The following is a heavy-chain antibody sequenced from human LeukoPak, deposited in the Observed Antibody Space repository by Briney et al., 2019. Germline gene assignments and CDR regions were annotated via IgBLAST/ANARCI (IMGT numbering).Heavy chain of an antibody. D-gene: IGHD6-19*01. CDR3: ARDQAVAGTFDY. CDR2: ISSSGSTI. J-gene: IGHJ4*02. Sequence: PGGSLRLSCAASGFTFSSYEMNWVRQAPGKGLEWVSYISSSGSTIYYADSVKGRFTISRDNAKNSLYLQMNSLRAEDTAVYYCARDQAVAGTFDYWGQGTLVTVSS. V-gene: IGHV3-48*03. CDR1: GFTFSSYE.